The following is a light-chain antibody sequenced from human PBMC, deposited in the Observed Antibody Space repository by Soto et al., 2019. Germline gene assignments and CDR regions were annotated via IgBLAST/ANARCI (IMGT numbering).Light chain of an antibody. Sequence: EIVITQSPATLSVSPGESATLSCRASQSVSSNLAWYQQKPGQAPRLLIYGASTRATGIPARFSGSGSGTEFTLTISSLQSEDFAVYYCQQYNNWWTFGQGTKV. J-gene: IGKJ1*01. V-gene: IGKV3-15*01. CDR1: QSVSSN. CDR3: QQYNNWWT. CDR2: GAS.